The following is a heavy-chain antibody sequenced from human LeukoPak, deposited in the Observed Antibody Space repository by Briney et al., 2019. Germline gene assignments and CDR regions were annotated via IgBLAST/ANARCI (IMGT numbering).Heavy chain of an antibody. CDR1: GCTFSSYA. CDR3: ARVGARSGYDVFHGY. Sequence: GASGKLSCKASGCTFSSYAISWWRQAPGQGVGWLGGFIPIFGTANEAQKFQGRVSITPDKTTSTAYMELSSLRSEDTAVYCWARVGARSGYDVFHGYWGQATLVTVSS. V-gene: IGHV1-69*06. D-gene: IGHD5-12*01. CDR2: FIPIFGTA. J-gene: IGHJ4*01.